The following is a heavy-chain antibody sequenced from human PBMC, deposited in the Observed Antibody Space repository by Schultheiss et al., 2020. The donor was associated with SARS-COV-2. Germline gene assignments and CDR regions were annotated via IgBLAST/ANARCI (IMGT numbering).Heavy chain of an antibody. CDR2: ISWNSGSI. Sequence: SLKISCAASGFTFDDYAMHWVRQAPGKGLEWVSGISWNSGSIGYADSVKGRFTISRDNAKNSLYLQMNSLRAEDTALYYCAKDMGDSGSYYFDYWGQGTLVTVS. D-gene: IGHD1-26*01. J-gene: IGHJ4*02. V-gene: IGHV3-9*01. CDR1: GFTFDDYA. CDR3: AKDMGDSGSYYFDY.